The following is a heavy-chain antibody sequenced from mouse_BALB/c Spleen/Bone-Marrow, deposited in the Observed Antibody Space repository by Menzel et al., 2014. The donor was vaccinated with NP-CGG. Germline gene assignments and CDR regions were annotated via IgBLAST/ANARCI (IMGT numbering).Heavy chain of an antibody. Sequence: EVKLVESGGGLVQPGGSLKLSCVASGFTFSSYGMSWVRQTPDKRLELVATINNNGGSTYYPDSVKGQLTISRDNAKNTLYLQMSSLKSEDTAMYYCARVYGWYFDVWGAGTTVTVSS. CDR3: ARVYGWYFDV. D-gene: IGHD1-1*01. CDR2: INNNGGST. V-gene: IGHV5-6-3*01. J-gene: IGHJ1*01. CDR1: GFTFSSYG.